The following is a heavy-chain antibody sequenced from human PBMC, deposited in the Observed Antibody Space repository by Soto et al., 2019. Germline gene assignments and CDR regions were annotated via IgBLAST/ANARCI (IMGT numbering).Heavy chain of an antibody. CDR3: AKGEVRGIIPSYFDY. CDR2: ISNDGSNE. J-gene: IGHJ4*02. CDR1: GFTFRWFG. V-gene: IGHV3-30*18. Sequence: ARSLRLSCAGSGFTFRWFGMNWVRQAPGKGLEWVARISNDGSNEYYVDSVKGRFTISRDNSKNTLYLQMDSLRAEDTAVYYCAKGEVRGIIPSYFDYWGLGTLVTVSS. D-gene: IGHD3-10*01.